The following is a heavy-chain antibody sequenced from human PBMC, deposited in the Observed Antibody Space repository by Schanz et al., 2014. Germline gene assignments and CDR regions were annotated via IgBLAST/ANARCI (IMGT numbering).Heavy chain of an antibody. V-gene: IGHV3-21*04. D-gene: IGHD6-19*01. CDR2: ISSSGSYI. CDR3: AKLSSSGRLAGYFDY. Sequence: EVHLVESGGGLVKRGGSLRLSCAASGFTISSYSMNWVRQAPGKGLEWVSSISSSGSYIYYADSVKGRFSISRDNSKNTLYLQMSSLRAEDTAIYYCAKLSSSGRLAGYFDYWGQGALVTVSS. CDR1: GFTISSYS. J-gene: IGHJ4*02.